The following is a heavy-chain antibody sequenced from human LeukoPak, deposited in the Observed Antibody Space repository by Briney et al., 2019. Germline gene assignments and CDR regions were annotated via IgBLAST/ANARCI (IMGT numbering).Heavy chain of an antibody. J-gene: IGHJ6*03. D-gene: IGHD1-26*01. V-gene: IGHV4-61*02. CDR3: ARMVGWGARRYYYYMDV. CDR1: GGSISSGSYY. CDR2: IYTSGST. Sequence: PSETLSLTCTVSGGSISSGSYYWSWIRQPAGKGLEWIGRIYTSGSTNYNPSLKSRVTISVDTSKNQFSLKLSSVTAADTAVYYCARMVGWGARRYYYYMDVWGKGTTVTISS.